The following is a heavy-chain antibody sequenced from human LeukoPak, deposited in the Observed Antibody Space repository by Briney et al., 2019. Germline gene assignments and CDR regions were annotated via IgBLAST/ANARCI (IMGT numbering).Heavy chain of an antibody. J-gene: IGHJ4*02. CDR1: GFTFSSYW. V-gene: IGHV3-7*01. CDR3: ARDREYYYDSSGYYPFLFDY. Sequence: PGGSLRLSCAASGFTFSSYWMSWVRQAPGKGLEWVANIKQDGSEKYYVDSVKGRFTISRDNAKNSLYLQMNSLRAEDTAVYYCARDREYYYDSSGYYPFLFDYWGQGTLVAVSS. CDR2: IKQDGSEK. D-gene: IGHD3-22*01.